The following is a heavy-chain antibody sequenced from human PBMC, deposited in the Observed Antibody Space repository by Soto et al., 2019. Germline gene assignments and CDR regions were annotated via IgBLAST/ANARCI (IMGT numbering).Heavy chain of an antibody. CDR1: GGSISSYY. CDR3: ARHYHSGGAFDI. D-gene: IGHD6-19*01. J-gene: IGHJ3*02. Sequence: QVQLQESGPGLVKPSETLSLTCTVSGGSISSYYWSWIRQPPGKGLEWIGYIYYSGSTNYNPSLKSRVTISVDTSKNQFSLKLSSVTAADTAVYYCARHYHSGGAFDIWGQGTMVTVSS. V-gene: IGHV4-59*01. CDR2: IYYSGST.